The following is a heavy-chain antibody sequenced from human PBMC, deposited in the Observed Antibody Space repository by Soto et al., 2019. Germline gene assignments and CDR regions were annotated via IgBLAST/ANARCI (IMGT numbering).Heavy chain of an antibody. D-gene: IGHD6-19*01. CDR2: ISYDGSNK. CDR1: GFTFSSYG. V-gene: IGHV3-30*18. CDR3: AKSRVAGIPYYYGMDV. Sequence: QVQLVESGGGVVQPGRSLRLSCAASGFTFSSYGMHWVRQAPGKGLEWVAVISYDGSNKYYADSVKGRFTIPRDNSKNTLYLQMNSLRAEDTAVYYCAKSRVAGIPYYYGMDVWGQGATVTVSS. J-gene: IGHJ6*02.